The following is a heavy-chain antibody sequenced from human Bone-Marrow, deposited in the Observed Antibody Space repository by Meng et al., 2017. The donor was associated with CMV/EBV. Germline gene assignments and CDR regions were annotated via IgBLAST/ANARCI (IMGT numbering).Heavy chain of an antibody. J-gene: IGHJ4*02. Sequence: GESLKISSAASGFTFSSYWMSWVRQAPGKGLEWVANIKQDGSEKYYVDSVKGRFTISRDNAKNSLYLQMNSLRAEDTAVYYCARDGSSSWYYFDYWGQGTLVTASS. V-gene: IGHV3-7*01. CDR3: ARDGSSSWYYFDY. D-gene: IGHD6-13*01. CDR2: IKQDGSEK. CDR1: GFTFSSYW.